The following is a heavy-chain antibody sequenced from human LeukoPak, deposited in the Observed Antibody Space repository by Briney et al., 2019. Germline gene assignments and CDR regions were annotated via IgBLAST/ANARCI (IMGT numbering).Heavy chain of an antibody. D-gene: IGHD3-16*02. V-gene: IGHV3-21*01. CDR3: ATYRRSSHYYFGY. Sequence: PGGSLRLSCAASGFTFDDYTMNWVRQVPGKGLEWVSSISSRNTYIYYADSVKGRITISRDNAKSSLNLQMDSLRAEDTAVYYCATYRRSSHYYFGYWGQGTLVIVSS. CDR1: GFTFDDYT. J-gene: IGHJ4*02. CDR2: ISSRNTYI.